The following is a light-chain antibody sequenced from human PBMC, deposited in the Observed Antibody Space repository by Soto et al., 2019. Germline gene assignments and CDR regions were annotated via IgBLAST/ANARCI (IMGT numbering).Light chain of an antibody. CDR3: SSYTSISTYV. V-gene: IGLV2-14*01. Sequence: SVLTQPASVSGSPGQSITIPCTGTSSDVGGYNFVSWYQQHPDKAPKLMIYDVTNRPSGVSNRFSGSKSGNTASLTISGLQAEDEADYYCSSYTSISTYVFGTGTKVTVL. CDR1: SSDVGGYNF. CDR2: DVT. J-gene: IGLJ1*01.